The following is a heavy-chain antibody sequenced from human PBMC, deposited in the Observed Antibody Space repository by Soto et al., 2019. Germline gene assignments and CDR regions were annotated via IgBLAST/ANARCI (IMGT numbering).Heavy chain of an antibody. CDR2: IRPGGTDR. CDR3: ARGGAAWAEVAY. CDR1: GFSFSDFW. J-gene: IGHJ4*02. V-gene: IGHV3-7*05. D-gene: IGHD5-12*01. Sequence: EVQLVESGGGLVQPGGSLRLSCAASGFSFSDFWMTWVRQAPGKGLEWLANIRPGGTDRFYVDSVKGRFTISRDDADNSLYLQMNNLRAEDTAIYYCARGGAAWAEVAYWGQGALVSVSS.